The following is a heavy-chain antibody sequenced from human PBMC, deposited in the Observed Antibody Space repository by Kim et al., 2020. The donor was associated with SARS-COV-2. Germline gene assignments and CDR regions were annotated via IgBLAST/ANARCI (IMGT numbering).Heavy chain of an antibody. D-gene: IGHD3-22*01. Sequence: SETLSLTCTVSGGSISSSSYYWGWIRQPPGKGLEWIGSIYYSGSTYYNPSLKSRVTISVDTSKNQFSLKLSSVTAADTAVYYCARGTTMMGLYYFDYWGQGTLVTVSS. J-gene: IGHJ4*02. CDR2: IYYSGST. CDR1: GGSISSSSYY. V-gene: IGHV4-39*07. CDR3: ARGTTMMGLYYFDY.